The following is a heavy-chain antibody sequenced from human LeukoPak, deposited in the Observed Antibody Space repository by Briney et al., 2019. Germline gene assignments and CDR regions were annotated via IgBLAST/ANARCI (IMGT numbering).Heavy chain of an antibody. CDR3: ANPPTVTTIRFDP. V-gene: IGHV3-15*01. CDR2: IKSKTDGGTT. CDR1: GFTFSSYG. J-gene: IGHJ5*02. D-gene: IGHD4-17*01. Sequence: GGALRLSCAASGFTFSSYGMSWVRQAPGKGLEWVGRIKSKTDGGTTDYAAPVKGRFTISRDDSKNTLYLQMNSLRAEDTAVYYCANPPTVTTIRFDPWGQGTLVTVSS.